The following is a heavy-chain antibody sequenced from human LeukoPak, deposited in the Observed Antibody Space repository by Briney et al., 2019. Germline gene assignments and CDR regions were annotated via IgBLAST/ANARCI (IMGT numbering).Heavy chain of an antibody. Sequence: GGSLRLSCAASGFTFSSYTMSWARQAPGKGLEWVSSISSSSNDIFYADSVKGRFTISRDNAKDSLFLQMNSLRAEDTAVYYCARDPGYCSSTSCHVDYWGQGTLVTVSS. CDR2: ISSSSNDI. D-gene: IGHD2-2*01. J-gene: IGHJ4*02. V-gene: IGHV3-21*01. CDR3: ARDPGYCSSTSCHVDY. CDR1: GFTFSSYT.